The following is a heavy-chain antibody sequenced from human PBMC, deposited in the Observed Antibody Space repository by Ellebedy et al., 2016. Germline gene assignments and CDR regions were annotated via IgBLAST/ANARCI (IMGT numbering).Heavy chain of an antibody. CDR2: IHHRGTT. D-gene: IGHD6-19*01. V-gene: IGHV4-4*02. CDR1: GDSISSNNF. J-gene: IGHJ4*02. CDR3: AREESSAWFIDY. Sequence: SETLSLXCTVSGDSISSNNFWTWVRQPPGKRLEWIGEIHHRGTTGYNPSLQSRVTMSLDKSKNQFSLNLKSVTAADSAVYYCAREESSAWFIDYWGQGTLVTVSS.